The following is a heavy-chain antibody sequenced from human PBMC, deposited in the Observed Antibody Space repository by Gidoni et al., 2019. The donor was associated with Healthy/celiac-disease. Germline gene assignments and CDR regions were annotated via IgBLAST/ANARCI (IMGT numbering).Heavy chain of an antibody. V-gene: IGHV3-15*01. CDR1: GFTFSTAW. Sequence: EVQLVQSGGGLVKHGGSLRLTCSASGFTFSTAWMSWVRQAPGKGLEWVGRMKSKTDGGTTDYAAPVKGRFTSSREDSKNTLYLQMNSLKTEDTAVYYCTTAPVDYWGQGTLVTVSS. CDR3: TTAPVDY. J-gene: IGHJ4*02. CDR2: MKSKTDGGTT.